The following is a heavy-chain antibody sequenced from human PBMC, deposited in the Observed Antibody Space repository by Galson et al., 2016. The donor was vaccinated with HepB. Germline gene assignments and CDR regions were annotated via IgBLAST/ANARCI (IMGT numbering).Heavy chain of an antibody. CDR3: ARGGLMDYYYHGMDV. Sequence: SLRLSCAASGFSFSSSGMHWVRQAPGKGLEWVVVLWSDGPPPSSGDSVKGRFPLSRDNSKNTRYRQMNSLRVDDTAVYYCARGGLMDYYYHGMDVWGQETTVIVSS. J-gene: IGHJ6*02. D-gene: IGHD2-8*01. CDR2: LWSDGPPP. V-gene: IGHV3-33*01. CDR1: GFSFSSSG.